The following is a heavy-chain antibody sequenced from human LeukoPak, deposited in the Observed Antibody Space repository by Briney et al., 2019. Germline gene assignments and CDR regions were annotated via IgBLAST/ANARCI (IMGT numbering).Heavy chain of an antibody. Sequence: ASVKVSCKASGYTFTSYYMHWVRQAPGQGLEWMGIINPSGGSTSYAQKFQGRVTMTRDTSTSTVYMELSSLRSEDTAVYYCARDLTVTTSLSYYYGMDVWGQGTMVTVSS. J-gene: IGHJ6*02. CDR3: ARDLTVTTSLSYYYGMDV. V-gene: IGHV1-46*01. CDR1: GYTFTSYY. D-gene: IGHD4-17*01. CDR2: INPSGGST.